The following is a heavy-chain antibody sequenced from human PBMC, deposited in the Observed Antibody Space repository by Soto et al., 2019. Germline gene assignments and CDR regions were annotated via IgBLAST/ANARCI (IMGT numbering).Heavy chain of an antibody. Sequence: ESGGGVVQPGRSLRLSCAASGFTFSSYGMHWVRQAPGKGLEWVAVISYDGSNKYYADSVKGRFTISRDNSKNTLYLQMNSLRAEDTAVYYCAKSGVLRYFDWLFIDYWGQGTLVTVSS. CDR1: GFTFSSYG. D-gene: IGHD3-9*01. CDR2: ISYDGSNK. V-gene: IGHV3-30*18. CDR3: AKSGVLRYFDWLFIDY. J-gene: IGHJ4*02.